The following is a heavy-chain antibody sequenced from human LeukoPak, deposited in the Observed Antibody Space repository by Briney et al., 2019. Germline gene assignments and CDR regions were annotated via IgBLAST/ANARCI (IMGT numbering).Heavy chain of an antibody. J-gene: IGHJ6*04. CDR3: ARGRRAGYCSSTSCYVWYYYYYGMDV. D-gene: IGHD2-2*01. Sequence: PGGSLRLSCAASGFTFSSYWMSWVRQAPGKGLEWVANINQDGSEKYYVDSVKGRFTISRDNAKNSLYLQMNSLRAEDTAVYYCARGRRAGYCSSTSCYVWYYYYYGMDVWGKGTTVTVSS. CDR1: GFTFSSYW. V-gene: IGHV3-7*03. CDR2: INQDGSEK.